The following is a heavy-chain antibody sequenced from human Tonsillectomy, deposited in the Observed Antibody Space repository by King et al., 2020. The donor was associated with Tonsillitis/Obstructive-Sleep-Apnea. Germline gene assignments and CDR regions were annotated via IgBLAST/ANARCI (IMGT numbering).Heavy chain of an antibody. Sequence: VQLVESGAEVKKPGSSVKVSCKASGGTFSSYDINWVRQAPGQGLEWMGGIIPILGTAKYAQKFQGRVTITADESTSTAYMELSSLGSEDTAVYYCARGKGGTTTFLDWFDPWGQGTLVTVSS. V-gene: IGHV1-69*01. CDR1: GGTFSSYD. CDR2: IIPILGTA. J-gene: IGHJ5*02. CDR3: ARGKGGTTTFLDWFDP. D-gene: IGHD3-9*01.